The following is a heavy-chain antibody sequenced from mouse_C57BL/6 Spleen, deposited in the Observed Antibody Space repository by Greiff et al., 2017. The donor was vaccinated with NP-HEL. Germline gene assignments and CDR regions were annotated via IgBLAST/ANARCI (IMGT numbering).Heavy chain of an antibody. CDR1: GYTFTSYW. D-gene: IGHD1-1*01. Sequence: QVQLQQPGAELVKPGASVKLSCKASGYTFTSYWMHWVKQRPGRGLEWIVRIDPNSGGTKYNEKFKSKAKLTVDKPSSTTYMQLSRLTSEDSAVYYCSRPYYYAHWYFDVWGTGTTVTVSS. V-gene: IGHV1-72*01. CDR3: SRPYYYAHWYFDV. J-gene: IGHJ1*03. CDR2: IDPNSGGT.